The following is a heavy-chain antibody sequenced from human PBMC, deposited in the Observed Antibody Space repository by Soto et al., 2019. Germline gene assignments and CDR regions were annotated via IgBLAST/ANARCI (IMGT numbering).Heavy chain of an antibody. D-gene: IGHD2-2*01. J-gene: IGHJ5*02. V-gene: IGHV1-69*05. CDR1: GGTFSSYA. CDR3: ARGPPYCSSTSCYPGHWFDP. CDR2: ILPIFGTV. Sequence: SVKVSCKASGGTFSSYAISWVRQAPGQGLEWMGGILPIFGTVNYAQKFQGRVTMTRNTSISTAYMELSSLRSEDTAVYYCARGPPYCSSTSCYPGHWFDPWGQGTLVTVSS.